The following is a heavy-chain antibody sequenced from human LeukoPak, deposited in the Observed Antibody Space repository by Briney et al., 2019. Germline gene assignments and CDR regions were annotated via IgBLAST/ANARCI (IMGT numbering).Heavy chain of an antibody. J-gene: IGHJ4*02. CDR2: IYYSGST. Sequence: PSETLSLTCTVSGGSISSYYWSWIRQPPGKGLEWIGYIYYSGSTNHNPSLKSRVTISVDTSKNQFSLKLSSVTAADTAVYYCARHIGYSYGLYYFDYWGQGTLVTLSS. D-gene: IGHD5-18*01. CDR1: GGSISSYY. V-gene: IGHV4-59*08. CDR3: ARHIGYSYGLYYFDY.